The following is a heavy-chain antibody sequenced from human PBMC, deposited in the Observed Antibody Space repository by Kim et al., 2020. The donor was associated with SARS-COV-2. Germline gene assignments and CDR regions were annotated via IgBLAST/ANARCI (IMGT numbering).Heavy chain of an antibody. D-gene: IGHD3-16*01. CDR1: GFTFSSYD. J-gene: IGHJ6*02. CDR2: IGTAGDT. Sequence: GGSLRLSCAASGFTFSSYDMHWVRQATGKGLEWVSAIGTAGDTYYPGSVKGRFTISRENAKNSLYLQMNSLRAGDTAVYYCARAWLTPSMGDYYGMDVWGQGTTVTVSS. CDR3: ARAWLTPSMGDYYGMDV. V-gene: IGHV3-13*01.